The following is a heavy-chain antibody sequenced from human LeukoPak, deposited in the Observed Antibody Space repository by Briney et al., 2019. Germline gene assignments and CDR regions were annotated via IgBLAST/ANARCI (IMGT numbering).Heavy chain of an antibody. CDR2: MNPNSGNT. CDR3: ARGPRVTIFGVVKGYYYYGMDV. V-gene: IGHV1-8*01. Sequence: ASVKVSCKASGYTFTSYDINWVRQATGQGLEWMGWMNPNSGNTGYAQKFQGGVTMTRNTSISTAYMELSSLRSEDTAVYYCARGPRVTIFGVVKGYYYYGMDVWGQGTTVTVSS. CDR1: GYTFTSYD. J-gene: IGHJ6*02. D-gene: IGHD3-3*01.